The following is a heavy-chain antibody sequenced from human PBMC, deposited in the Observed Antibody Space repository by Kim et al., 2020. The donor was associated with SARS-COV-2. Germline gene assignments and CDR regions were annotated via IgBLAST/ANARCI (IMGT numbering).Heavy chain of an antibody. J-gene: IGHJ4*02. Sequence: GGSLRLSCAASGFTFSDYYMSWIRQAPGKGLEWVSYISSSGSTIYYADSVKGRFTISRDNAKNSLYLQMNSLRAEDTAVYYCARASQPLLITHFDYWGQGTLVTVSS. D-gene: IGHD2-21*02. V-gene: IGHV3-11*01. CDR3: ARASQPLLITHFDY. CDR1: GFTFSDYY. CDR2: ISSSGSTI.